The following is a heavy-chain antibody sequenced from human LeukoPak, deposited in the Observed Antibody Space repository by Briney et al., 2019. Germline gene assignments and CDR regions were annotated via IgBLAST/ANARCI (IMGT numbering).Heavy chain of an antibody. CDR3: ARREATSLGTFDY. CDR2: INPNRGGT. V-gene: IGHV1-2*02. CDR1: GYTFTGYY. J-gene: IGHJ4*02. Sequence: ASVKVSCKASGYTFTGYYMHWVRQAPGQGLEWMGWINPNRGGTNYAQKFQGRVTMTRDTSISTAYMELSRLRSDDTAVYYCARREATSLGTFDYWGQGTLVTVSS. D-gene: IGHD3-16*01.